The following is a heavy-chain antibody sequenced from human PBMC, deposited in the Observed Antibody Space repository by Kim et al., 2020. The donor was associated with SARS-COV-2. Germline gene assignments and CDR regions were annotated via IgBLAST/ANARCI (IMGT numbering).Heavy chain of an antibody. CDR1: GFTFSSYG. CDR3: AIRGSNYGAYNY. J-gene: IGHJ4*02. CDR2: ISYTGDIT. Sequence: GGSLRLSCAGSGFTFSSYGMSWVRQAPGKGLEWVSAISYTGDITDYADSMKGRFTISRDNSKNTLYLQMNSLRADDTALYYCAIRGSNYGAYNYWGQGTLVTVSS. D-gene: IGHD4-17*01. V-gene: IGHV3-23*01.